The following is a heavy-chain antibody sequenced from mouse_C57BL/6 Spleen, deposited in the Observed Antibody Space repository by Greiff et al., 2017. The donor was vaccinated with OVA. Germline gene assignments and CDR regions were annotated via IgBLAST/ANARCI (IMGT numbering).Heavy chain of an antibody. Sequence: VKLMESDAELVKPGASVKISCKVSGYTFTDHTIHWMKQRPEQGLEWIGYIYPRDGSTKYNEKFKGKATLTADKSSSTAYMQLNSLTSEDSAVYFCARDEDYYGSDWYFDVWGTGTTVTVSS. J-gene: IGHJ1*03. D-gene: IGHD1-1*01. CDR2: IYPRDGST. CDR3: ARDEDYYGSDWYFDV. V-gene: IGHV1-78*01. CDR1: GYTFTDHT.